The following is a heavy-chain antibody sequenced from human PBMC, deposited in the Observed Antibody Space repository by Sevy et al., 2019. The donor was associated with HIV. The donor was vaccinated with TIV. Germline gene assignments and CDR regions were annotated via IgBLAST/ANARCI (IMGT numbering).Heavy chain of an antibody. CDR2: ISWDGKRT. J-gene: IGHJ4*02. V-gene: IGHV3-43*01. CDR3: AKDIPGYSGFDH. CDR1: GFTFDDYT. Sequence: GGSLRLSCAASGFTFDDYTMHWVRQVPGKGLEWVSLISWDGKRTDYAASVEARFTVSRDNRKNSLYLQMNSLRSEDTALYFCAKDIPGYSGFDHWGQGTLVTVSS. D-gene: IGHD3-10*01.